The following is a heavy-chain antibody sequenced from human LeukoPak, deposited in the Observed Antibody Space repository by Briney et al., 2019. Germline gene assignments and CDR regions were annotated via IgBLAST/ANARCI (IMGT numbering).Heavy chain of an antibody. CDR1: GFTFSSYA. CDR2: ISYDGSNK. Sequence: GGSLRLSCAASGFTFSSYAMHWVRQAPGKGLEWVAVISYDGSNKYYADSVKGRFTISRDNSKNTLYLQMNSLRAEDTAVYYCSRYSSNYWDYWGQGTLVTVSS. CDR3: SRYSSNYWDY. J-gene: IGHJ4*02. D-gene: IGHD6-19*01. V-gene: IGHV3-30-3*01.